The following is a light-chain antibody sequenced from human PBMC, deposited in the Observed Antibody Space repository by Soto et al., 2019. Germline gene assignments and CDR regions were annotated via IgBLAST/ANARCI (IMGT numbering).Light chain of an antibody. J-gene: IGKJ5*01. CDR2: GAS. CDR3: QQSNYLPIT. CDR1: QSVAYN. Sequence: EVVMTQSPATLSVSPGERVTLSCRSSQSVAYNLAWFQQKPGQGPRLFIYGASTRATGIPARFSGSGSETDFTLTVSSLRSEDSAVYYCQQSNYLPITFGQGTRLEIK. V-gene: IGKV3-15*01.